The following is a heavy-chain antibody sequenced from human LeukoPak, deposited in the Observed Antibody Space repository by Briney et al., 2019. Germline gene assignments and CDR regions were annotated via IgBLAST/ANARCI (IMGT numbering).Heavy chain of an antibody. J-gene: IGHJ3*02. CDR3: AKDPNGDYIGTFDI. CDR1: GFTFSSYG. Sequence: GGSLRLSCAASGFTFSSYGMHWVRQAPGKGLEWVAFIRYDGSNKYYADSVKGRFTISRDNSKNTLYLQMNSLRAEDTAIYYCAKDPNGDYIGTFDIWGQGTMVIVS. D-gene: IGHD4-17*01. CDR2: IRYDGSNK. V-gene: IGHV3-30*02.